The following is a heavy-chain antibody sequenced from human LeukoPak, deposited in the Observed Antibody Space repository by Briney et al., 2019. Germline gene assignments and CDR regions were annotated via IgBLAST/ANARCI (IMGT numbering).Heavy chain of an antibody. Sequence: SETLSLTCTVSGGSISSYYWSWIRQPAGKGLEWIGRIYTSGSTNYNPSLKSRVTMSVDTSKNQFSLKLSSVTAADTAVYYCARDDYDFWSGYYTYWGQGTLVTVSS. J-gene: IGHJ4*02. V-gene: IGHV4-4*07. CDR2: IYTSGST. D-gene: IGHD3-3*01. CDR3: ARDDYDFWSGYYTY. CDR1: GGSISSYY.